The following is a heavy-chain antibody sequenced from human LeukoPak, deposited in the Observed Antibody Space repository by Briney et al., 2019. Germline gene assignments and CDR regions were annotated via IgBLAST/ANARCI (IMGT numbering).Heavy chain of an antibody. D-gene: IGHD6-19*01. CDR1: GYTFTSYA. CDR2: INAGNGNT. Sequence: ASVKVSCKASGYTFTSYAMHWVRPAPGQRLEWMGWINAGNGNTKYLQKFQGRVTITRDTSASTAYMELSSLRSEDTAVYYCARDWPSGYSSGWYRSEKYNWFDPWGQGTLVTVSS. V-gene: IGHV1-3*01. CDR3: ARDWPSGYSSGWYRSEKYNWFDP. J-gene: IGHJ5*02.